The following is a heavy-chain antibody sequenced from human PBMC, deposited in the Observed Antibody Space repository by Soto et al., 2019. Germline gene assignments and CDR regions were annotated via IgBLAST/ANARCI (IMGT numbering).Heavy chain of an antibody. J-gene: IGHJ6*02. CDR1: GGSISSYY. V-gene: IGHV4-59*01. CDR2: IYYSGST. CDR3: AGIAARILPPYYYYGMDV. Sequence: SETLSLTCTVSGGSISSYYWSWIRQPPGKGLEWIGYIYYSGSTNYNPSLKSRVTISVDTSKNQFSLKLSSVTAADTAVYYWAGIAARILPPYYYYGMDVWGQGTTVTVSS. D-gene: IGHD6-6*01.